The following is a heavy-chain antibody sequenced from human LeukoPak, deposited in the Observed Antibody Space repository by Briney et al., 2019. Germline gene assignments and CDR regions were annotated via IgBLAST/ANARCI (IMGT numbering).Heavy chain of an antibody. D-gene: IGHD3-10*01. CDR2: INHSGST. J-gene: IGHJ4*02. V-gene: IGHV4-34*01. CDR1: GWTFSGYH. Sequence: SEALSHTLAGSGWTFSGYHRSWIRQSPGKGLDGIGEINHSGSTNYNPSLKSRVTISVDTSKNQFSLKLSSVTAADAAVYYCARGIVRGVPVIGYWGQGTLVTVSS. CDR3: ARGIVRGVPVIGY.